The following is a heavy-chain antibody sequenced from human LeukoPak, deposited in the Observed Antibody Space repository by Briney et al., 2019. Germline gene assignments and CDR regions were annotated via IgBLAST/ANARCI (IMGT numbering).Heavy chain of an antibody. D-gene: IGHD7-27*01. J-gene: IGHJ3*02. Sequence: SETLSLTCTVSGGSISSYYWSWIRQPPGKGLEWIGYIYYSGSTNYNPSLKSRVTISVDTSKSRFSLKLSSVTAADTAVYYCARDGFWGHAFDIWGQGTMVTVSS. CDR3: ARDGFWGHAFDI. CDR2: IYYSGST. CDR1: GGSISSYY. V-gene: IGHV4-59*01.